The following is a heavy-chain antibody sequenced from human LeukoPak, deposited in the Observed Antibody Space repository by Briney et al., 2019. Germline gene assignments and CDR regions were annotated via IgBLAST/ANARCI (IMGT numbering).Heavy chain of an antibody. J-gene: IGHJ3*02. Sequence: PGGSLRLSCAASGFTFSDYHMSWIRQAPGKGLEWVSYISSSGSTIYYADSVEGRFTISRDNAKNSLYLQMNSLRAEDTAVYYCARDFHRRYYDSSGYNAFDIWGQGTMVTVSS. V-gene: IGHV3-11*04. D-gene: IGHD3-22*01. CDR2: ISSSGSTI. CDR3: ARDFHRRYYDSSGYNAFDI. CDR1: GFTFSDYH.